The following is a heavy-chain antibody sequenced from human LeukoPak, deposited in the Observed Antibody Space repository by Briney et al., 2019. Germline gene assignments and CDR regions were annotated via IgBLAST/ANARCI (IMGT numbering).Heavy chain of an antibody. J-gene: IGHJ4*02. CDR2: ITGSGDTT. CDR3: VKDYSTIAAAANPLFDY. V-gene: IGHV3-23*01. Sequence: GGSLRLSCAASGSTFSSYAVTWVRQAPGKGLGWVSGITGSGDTTFYADSVKGRFTISRDNSKNTLYLQMHSLRAEDTAVYYCVKDYSTIAAAANPLFDYWGQGALVTVSS. CDR1: GSTFSSYA. D-gene: IGHD6-13*01.